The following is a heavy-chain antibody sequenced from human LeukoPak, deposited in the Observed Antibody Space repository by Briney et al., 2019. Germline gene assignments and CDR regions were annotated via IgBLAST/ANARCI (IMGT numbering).Heavy chain of an antibody. D-gene: IGHD5-18*01. J-gene: IGHJ4*02. CDR2: IYPGDSDT. Sequence: GESLKISCKGSGYSFSSYWIGWVRQMPGKGLEWMGIIYPGDSDTRYSPSFQSQVTISADKSISTAYLQWSSLKASDTSIYYCARSGRGYSHGYDYWGQGTLVTVSS. V-gene: IGHV5-51*01. CDR1: GYSFSSYW. CDR3: ARSGRGYSHGYDY.